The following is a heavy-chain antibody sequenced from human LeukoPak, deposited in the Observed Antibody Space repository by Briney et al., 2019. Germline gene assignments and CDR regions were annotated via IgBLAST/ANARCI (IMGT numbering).Heavy chain of an antibody. V-gene: IGHV1-18*01. J-gene: IGHJ4*02. CDR1: GYTFTSYG. CDR2: ISAYNGNT. CDR3: ARDDGIAVAGLSNY. Sequence: GASVKVSCKASGYTFTSYGISWVRQAPGQGLEWMGWISAYNGNTNYAQKLQGRVTMTTDTSTSTAYMELRSLRSDDTAVYYCARDDGIAVAGLSNYWGQGTLVTVSS. D-gene: IGHD6-19*01.